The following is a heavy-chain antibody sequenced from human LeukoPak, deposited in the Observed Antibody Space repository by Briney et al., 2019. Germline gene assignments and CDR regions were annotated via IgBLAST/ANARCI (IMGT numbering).Heavy chain of an antibody. J-gene: IGHJ4*02. D-gene: IGHD3-3*02. Sequence: PGGSLRLSCAASGFTFSSYGMHWVRQAPGKGLERVAFIRYDGSNKYYADSVKGRFTISRDNSKNTLYLQMNSLRAEDTAVYYCAKDVSRVLDYRGQGTLVTVSS. CDR2: IRYDGSNK. CDR1: GFTFSSYG. CDR3: AKDVSRVLDY. V-gene: IGHV3-30*02.